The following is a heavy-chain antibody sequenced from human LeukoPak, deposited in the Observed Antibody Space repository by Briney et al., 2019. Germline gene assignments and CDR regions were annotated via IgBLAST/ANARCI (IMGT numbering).Heavy chain of an antibody. D-gene: IGHD5-12*01. Sequence: PGGSLRLSCAASGFTFSSYSMNWVRQAPGKGLEWVSYISSSSSTIYYADSVKGRFTISRDNAKNSLYLQMNSPRDEDTAVYYCARGGYSGYDYVHDDYWGQGTLVTVSS. CDR1: GFTFSSYS. V-gene: IGHV3-48*02. CDR3: ARGGYSGYDYVHDDY. J-gene: IGHJ4*02. CDR2: ISSSSSTI.